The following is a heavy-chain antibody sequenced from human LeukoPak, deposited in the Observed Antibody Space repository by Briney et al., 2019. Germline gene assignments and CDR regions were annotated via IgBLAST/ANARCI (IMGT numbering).Heavy chain of an antibody. CDR2: ITWNSDTI. CDR3: AKGRDSSGYSLVDY. CDR1: GFSFDEYA. Sequence: GRSLRLSCAASGFSFDEYAMHWFRQPPGKGLEWVSGITWNSDTIGYGDSVKGRFTISRDNAKNSLYLQMYSLRAEDTALYYCAKGRDSSGYSLVDYWGQGTLVTVSS. D-gene: IGHD3-22*01. V-gene: IGHV3-9*01. J-gene: IGHJ4*02.